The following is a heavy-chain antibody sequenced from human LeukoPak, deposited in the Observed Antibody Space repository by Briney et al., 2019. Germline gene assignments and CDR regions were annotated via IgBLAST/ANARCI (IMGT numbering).Heavy chain of an antibody. J-gene: IGHJ4*02. CDR2: INHSGST. CDR1: GGSFSGYY. Sequence: SETLSLTCAVYGGSFSGYYWSWIRQPPGKGLEWIGEINHSGSTNYNPSLKSRVTISVDTSKNQFSLKLSSVTAADTAVYYCARGYSGYDESRYFDYWGQGTLVTVSS. CDR3: ARGYSGYDESRYFDY. D-gene: IGHD5-12*01. V-gene: IGHV4-34*01.